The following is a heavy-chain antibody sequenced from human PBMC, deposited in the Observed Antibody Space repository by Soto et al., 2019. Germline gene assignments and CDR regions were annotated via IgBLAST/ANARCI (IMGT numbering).Heavy chain of an antibody. CDR3: ARLPFAMDVEVAAFQYYFDY. J-gene: IGHJ4*02. CDR1: GYTFTSYG. Sequence: ASVKVSCKASGYTFTSYGISWVRQAPGQGLEWMGWISAYNGNTNYAQKLQGRVTMTTDTSTSTAYMELRSLRSDDTAVYYCARLPFAMDVEVAAFQYYFDYWGEGSLVTVPS. CDR2: ISAYNGNT. D-gene: IGHD2-15*01. V-gene: IGHV1-18*01.